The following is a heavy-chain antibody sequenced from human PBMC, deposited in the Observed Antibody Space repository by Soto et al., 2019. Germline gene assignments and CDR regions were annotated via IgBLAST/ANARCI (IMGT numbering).Heavy chain of an antibody. CDR3: AITRYCRGGSSYIFDF. D-gene: IGHD2-15*01. Sequence: GSLRFSCAASGFTFTNYAMGWVRQAPGKGLEWVSGISGSGGSTYYADSVKGRFTISRDNSKNTLYLQMNSLRAEDTAVYYCAITRYCRGGSSYIFDFWLQRPLVTVSS. V-gene: IGHV3-23*01. CDR2: ISGSGGST. J-gene: IGHJ4*02. CDR1: GFTFTNYA.